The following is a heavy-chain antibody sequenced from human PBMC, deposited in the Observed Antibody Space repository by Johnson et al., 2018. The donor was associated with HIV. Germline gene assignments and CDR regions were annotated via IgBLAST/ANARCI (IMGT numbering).Heavy chain of an antibody. CDR3: ARAEPWDRRHYAFDM. J-gene: IGHJ3*02. Sequence: QVQLVESGGGLVKPGGSLRLSCAASGLTFSDYDMSWIRQAPGKGLEWVSYISSSGSTIYYADSVEGRFTISRDNAKNSLYLQMNSLRAEDTAVYYCARAEPWDRRHYAFDMWGQGTMVTVS. CDR2: ISSSGSTI. V-gene: IGHV3-11*04. CDR1: GLTFSDYD. D-gene: IGHD1-1*01.